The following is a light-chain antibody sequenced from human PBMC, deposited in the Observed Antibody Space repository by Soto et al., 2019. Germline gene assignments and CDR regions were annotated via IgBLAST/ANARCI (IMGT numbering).Light chain of an antibody. CDR1: QSVSSN. Sequence: EIVMTQSPATLSVSPGERATLSCRASQSVSSNLAWYQQKPGQAPRLPIYGASTRATGIPARFSGSGSGTEFTITISSLQSEDFAVYYCQQYHNWPPWTFGQGTKVAIK. CDR2: GAS. CDR3: QQYHNWPPWT. V-gene: IGKV3-15*01. J-gene: IGKJ1*01.